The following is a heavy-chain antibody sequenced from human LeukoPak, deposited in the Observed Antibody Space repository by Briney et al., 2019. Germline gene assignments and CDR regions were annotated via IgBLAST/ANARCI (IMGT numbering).Heavy chain of an antibody. CDR2: IYYSGST. CDR3: ARLLGYCSGGSCLNWFDP. Sequence: PSETLSLTCAVYGGSFSGYYWSWIRQPPGKGLEWIGSIYYSGSTYYNPSLKSRVTISVDTSKNQFSLKLSSVTAADTAVYYCARLLGYCSGGSCLNWFDPWGQGTLVTVSS. D-gene: IGHD2-15*01. J-gene: IGHJ5*02. CDR1: GGSFSGYY. V-gene: IGHV4-34*01.